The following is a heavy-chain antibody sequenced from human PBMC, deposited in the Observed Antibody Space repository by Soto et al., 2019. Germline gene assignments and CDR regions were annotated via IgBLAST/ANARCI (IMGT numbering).Heavy chain of an antibody. D-gene: IGHD2-2*01. CDR2: IIPIFGTA. CDR3: ASHSSLRGYCISTSCYGYYYGMDV. J-gene: IGHJ6*02. Sequence: QVQLVQSGAEVKKPGSSVKVSCKASGGTFSSYAISWLRQAPGQGLEWMGGIIPIFGTADYAQKFQGRVTITADESRSTAYMELSSLRSEDTAVYYCASHSSLRGYCISTSCYGYYYGMDVWGQGTTVTVSS. V-gene: IGHV1-69*12. CDR1: GGTFSSYA.